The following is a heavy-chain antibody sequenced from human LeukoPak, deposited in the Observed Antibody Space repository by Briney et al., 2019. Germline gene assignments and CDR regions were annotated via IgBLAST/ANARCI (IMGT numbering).Heavy chain of an antibody. CDR2: ISYDGSNK. Sequence: GRSQRLSCAASGFTFSSYAMHWVRQAPGMGLEWVAVISYDGSNKYYADSVKGRFTISRDNSKNTLYLQMNSLRAEDTAVYYCARHYDFVPGDGMDVWGQGTTVTVSS. D-gene: IGHD3-3*01. J-gene: IGHJ6*02. V-gene: IGHV3-30-3*01. CDR1: GFTFSSYA. CDR3: ARHYDFVPGDGMDV.